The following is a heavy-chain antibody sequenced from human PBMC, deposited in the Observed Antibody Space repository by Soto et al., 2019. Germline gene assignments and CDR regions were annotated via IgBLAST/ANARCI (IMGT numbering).Heavy chain of an antibody. Sequence: EVQLVESGGGLVKPGGSLRLSCAASGFTFSSYSMNWVRQAPGKGLEWVSSITSSSSYIYYADSVKGRFTISRDNAKNSLYLQMNSLRAEDTAVYYCASEQWASGMDVWGQGTTVTVSS. CDR2: ITSSSSYI. CDR1: GFTFSSYS. CDR3: ASEQWASGMDV. V-gene: IGHV3-21*01. D-gene: IGHD6-19*01. J-gene: IGHJ6*02.